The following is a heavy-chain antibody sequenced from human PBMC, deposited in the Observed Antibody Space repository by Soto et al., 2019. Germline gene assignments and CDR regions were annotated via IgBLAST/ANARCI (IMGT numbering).Heavy chain of an antibody. Sequence: QVQLQESGPGLVKPSQTLSLTCSVSGGSISSSGYYCTWIRQHPGKGLEWIGYVYYSGSTYYNPSPQSRVTISVDTSRNQFSLNLRSVTAADTAVYYCALDRGGYYHFDHWGQGTLVTVSS. D-gene: IGHD3-22*01. CDR2: VYYSGST. J-gene: IGHJ4*02. CDR1: GGSISSSGYY. CDR3: ALDRGGYYHFDH. V-gene: IGHV4-31*03.